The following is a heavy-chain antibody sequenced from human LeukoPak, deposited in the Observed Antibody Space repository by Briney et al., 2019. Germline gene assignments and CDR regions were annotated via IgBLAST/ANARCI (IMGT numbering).Heavy chain of an antibody. CDR1: GASISSGDYY. CDR3: ARGGYCSSTSCYPDY. D-gene: IGHD2-2*03. J-gene: IGHJ4*02. CDR2: IYYSGST. V-gene: IGHV4-30-4*01. Sequence: SETLSLTCTVSGASISSGDYYWSWIRQPPGKGLEWIGYIYYSGSTYYNPSLKSRVTISVDTSKNQFSLKLSSAAAADTAVYYCARGGYCSSTSCYPDYWGQGTLVTVSS.